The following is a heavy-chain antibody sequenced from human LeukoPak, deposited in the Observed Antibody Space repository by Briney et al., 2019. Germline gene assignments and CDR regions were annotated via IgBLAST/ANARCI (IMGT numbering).Heavy chain of an antibody. D-gene: IGHD6-19*01. J-gene: IGHJ4*02. CDR1: GFTFSNYG. CDR3: AREWGRIAVAGGPGY. V-gene: IGHV3-33*01. CDR2: IWYDGRTK. Sequence: GGSLRLSCAASGFTFSNYGMHWVRQAPGKGLEWVALIWYDGRTKFHADSVKGRFTISRDNSKKTLYLQMDSLRDEDTAVYYCAREWGRIAVAGGPGYWGQGSRVTVSS.